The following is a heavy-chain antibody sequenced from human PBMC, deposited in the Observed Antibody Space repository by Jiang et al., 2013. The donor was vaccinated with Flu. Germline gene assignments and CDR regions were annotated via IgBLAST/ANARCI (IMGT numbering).Heavy chain of an antibody. Sequence: GAEVKKPGASVKVSCKASGYTSTSYAMHWVRQAPGQRLEWMGWINAGNGNTNYAQKLQGRVTMTTDTSTSTAYMELRSLRSDDTAVYYCALSPQYCSSTSCYFDYYYYYGMDVWGQGTTVTVSS. J-gene: IGHJ6*02. D-gene: IGHD2-2*01. CDR1: GYTSTSYA. CDR3: ALSPQYCSSTSCYFDYYYYYGMDV. V-gene: IGHV1-3*01. CDR2: INAGNGNT.